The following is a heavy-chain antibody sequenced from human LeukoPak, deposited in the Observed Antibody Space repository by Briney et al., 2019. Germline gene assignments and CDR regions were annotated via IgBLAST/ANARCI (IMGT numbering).Heavy chain of an antibody. CDR2: INHSGST. D-gene: IGHD3-22*01. Sequence: SETLSLTCAVYGESFSGYYWSWIRQPPGKGLEWIGEINHSGSTNYNPSLKSRVTISVDTSKNQFSLKLSSVTAADTAVYYCARGPYYYDSSGYYRCFDYWGQGTLVTVSS. CDR1: GESFSGYY. J-gene: IGHJ4*02. CDR3: ARGPYYYDSSGYYRCFDY. V-gene: IGHV4-34*01.